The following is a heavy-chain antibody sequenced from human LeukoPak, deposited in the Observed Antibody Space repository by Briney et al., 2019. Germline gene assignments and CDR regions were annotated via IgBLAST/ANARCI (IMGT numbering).Heavy chain of an antibody. Sequence: ASVKVSCKASGYTFTSYDINWVRQATGQGLEWMGWMNPNSGNTGYAQKFQGRVTMTEDTSTDTAYMELSSLKSEDTAVYYCATTYYETSGYYYKIAGWYFDLWGRGTLVTVPS. CDR1: GYTFTSYD. V-gene: IGHV1-8*01. CDR2: MNPNSGNT. CDR3: ATTYYETSGYYYKIAGWYFDL. J-gene: IGHJ2*01. D-gene: IGHD3-22*01.